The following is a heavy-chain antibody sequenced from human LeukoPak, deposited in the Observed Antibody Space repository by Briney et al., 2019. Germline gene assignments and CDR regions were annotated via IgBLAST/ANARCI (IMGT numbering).Heavy chain of an antibody. CDR3: ARLFPDRHPFDY. CDR2: MNPNNGNT. V-gene: IGHV1-8*03. J-gene: IGHJ4*02. D-gene: IGHD2-21*01. CDR1: GYTFTSYD. Sequence: ASAKVSCKASGYTFTSYDINWVRQAPGQGLEWMGWMNPNNGNTGYAQKFQGRVTITRNASISTAYMELRSLRSDDTAVYYCARLFPDRHPFDYWGQGTLVTVSS.